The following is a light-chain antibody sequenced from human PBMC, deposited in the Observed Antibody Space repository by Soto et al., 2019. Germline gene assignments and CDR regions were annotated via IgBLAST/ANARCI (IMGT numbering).Light chain of an antibody. CDR1: HNISTY. CDR2: ATS. CDR3: QQSYSTLYT. J-gene: IGKJ2*01. V-gene: IGKV1-39*01. Sequence: DIQMTQSPSSLAASVGDGVTITCRASHNISTYLQWYQQKPGKAPKFLIYATSKLQSGVPSRFSGSGSGTEFTLTISSLQPEDFATYYCQQSYSTLYTFGQGTKLEIK.